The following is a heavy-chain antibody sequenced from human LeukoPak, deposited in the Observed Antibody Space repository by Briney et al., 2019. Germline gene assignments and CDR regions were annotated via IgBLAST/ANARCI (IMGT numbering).Heavy chain of an antibody. CDR1: GFTFSSYS. Sequence: TGGSLRLSCAASGFTFSSYSMNWVRQAPGKGLEWVSSISSSSSYIYYADSVEGRFTISRDNAKNSLYLQMNSLRAEDTAVYYCARDLPFGSSNAFDIWGQGTMVTVSS. V-gene: IGHV3-21*01. CDR3: ARDLPFGSSNAFDI. J-gene: IGHJ3*02. CDR2: ISSSSSYI. D-gene: IGHD6-6*01.